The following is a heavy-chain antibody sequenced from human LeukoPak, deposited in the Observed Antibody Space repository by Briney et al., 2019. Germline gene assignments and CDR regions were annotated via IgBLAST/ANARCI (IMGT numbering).Heavy chain of an antibody. CDR2: INHSGST. J-gene: IGHJ4*02. V-gene: IGHV4-34*01. D-gene: IGHD3-9*01. Sequence: SETLSLTCAVYGRFFSGYYWSWIRQPPGKGLEWIGEINHSGSTNYNPSLKSRVTISVDTSKNQFSLKLSSVTAADTAVYYCARGYDILTGSLGFDYWGQGTLVTVSS. CDR3: ARGYDILTGSLGFDY. CDR1: GRFFSGYY.